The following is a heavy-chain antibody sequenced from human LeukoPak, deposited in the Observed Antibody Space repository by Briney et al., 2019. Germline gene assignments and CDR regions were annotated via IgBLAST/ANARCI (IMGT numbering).Heavy chain of an antibody. Sequence: PSETLSLTCAVYGGSFSNYYWTWIRQPPGKGLEWIGEINHSGRTNYNPSLKSRVTISVDKSKNQFSLKLSSVTAADTAVYYCAREMSSGWYGSDYWGQGTLVTVSS. CDR3: AREMSSGWYGSDY. CDR2: INHSGRT. V-gene: IGHV4-34*01. D-gene: IGHD6-19*01. J-gene: IGHJ4*02. CDR1: GGSFSNYY.